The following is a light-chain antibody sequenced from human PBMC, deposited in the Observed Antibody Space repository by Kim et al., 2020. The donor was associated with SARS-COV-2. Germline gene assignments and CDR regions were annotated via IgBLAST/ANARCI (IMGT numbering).Light chain of an antibody. J-gene: IGLJ3*02. CDR1: SKNVGNEG. CDR3: SAWDSSLNAWV. V-gene: IGLV10-54*01. Sequence: QAGLTQPPSVSKGLRQTATLTCTGNSKNVGNEGVAWLQQHQGHPPKLLSYRNNNRPSGISERLSASRSGNTASLTITGLQPEDEADYYCSAWDSSLNAWVFGGGTQLTVL. CDR2: RNN.